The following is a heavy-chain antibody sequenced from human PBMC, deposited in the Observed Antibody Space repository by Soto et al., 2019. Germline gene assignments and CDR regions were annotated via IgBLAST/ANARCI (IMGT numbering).Heavy chain of an antibody. V-gene: IGHV1-24*01. CDR3: ARGDYYDSSGYYYHFFDY. J-gene: IGHJ4*02. CDR2: FDPEDGET. Sequence: ASVKVSCKVSGYTLTELSMHWVRQAPGKGLEWMGGFDPEDGETIYAQKFQGRVTMTEDTSTDTAYMELSSLRSEDTAVYYCARGDYYDSSGYYYHFFDYWGQGTLVTVSS. D-gene: IGHD3-22*01. CDR1: GYTLTELS.